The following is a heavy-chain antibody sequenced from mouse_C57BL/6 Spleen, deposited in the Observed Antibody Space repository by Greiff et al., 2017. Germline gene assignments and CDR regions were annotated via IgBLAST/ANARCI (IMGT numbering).Heavy chain of an antibody. D-gene: IGHD1-1*01. J-gene: IGHJ3*01. CDR1: GYTFTSYW. CDR3: ARQFCYGSSYGFAY. V-gene: IGHV1-50*01. CDR2: IDPSDSYT. Sequence: VQLQQPGAELVKPGASVKLSCKASGYTFTSYWLLWVKQRPGQGLEWIGEIDPSDSYTNYNQKFKGKATLTVDTSSSTAYMQLSSLTSEDSAVYYCARQFCYGSSYGFAYWGQGTLVTVSA.